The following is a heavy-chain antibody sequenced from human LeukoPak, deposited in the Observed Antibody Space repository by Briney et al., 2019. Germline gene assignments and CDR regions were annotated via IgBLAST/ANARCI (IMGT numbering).Heavy chain of an antibody. V-gene: IGHV4-39*01. Sequence: SETLSLTCTVYGGSISNRDYYWGWTRQPPGKGLEWIGSVYYSGSTHYNPSLKSRVTISVDMSRNQFSLKLSSVTAADTALYFCARQYRDSSGYYFFDYWGQGTLITVSS. CDR1: GGSISNRDYY. D-gene: IGHD3-22*01. J-gene: IGHJ4*02. CDR3: ARQYRDSSGYYFFDY. CDR2: VYYSGST.